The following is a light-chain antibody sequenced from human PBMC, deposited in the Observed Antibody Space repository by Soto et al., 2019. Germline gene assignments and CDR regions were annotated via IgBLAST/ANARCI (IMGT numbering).Light chain of an antibody. CDR1: QSVDNN. J-gene: IGKJ5*01. CDR3: QQSNDRPPIT. CDR2: GSF. Sequence: EIVMTQSPVTLSASPGESATLSCRASQSVDNNVAWYQQKPGQAPRLLIVGSFARATGIPARFSGSGSGSEVTLTISGLQSEDFAVYYCQQSNDRPPITFGQGTRLEIK. V-gene: IGKV3-15*01.